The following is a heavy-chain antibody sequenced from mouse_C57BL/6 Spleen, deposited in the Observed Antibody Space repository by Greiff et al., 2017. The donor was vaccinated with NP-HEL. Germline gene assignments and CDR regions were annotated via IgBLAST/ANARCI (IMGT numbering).Heavy chain of an antibody. CDR1: GYAFSSSW. Sequence: VQGVESGPELVKPGASVKISCKASGYAFSSSWMNWVKQRPGKGLEWIGRIYPGDGDTNYNGKFKGKATLTADKSSSTAYMQLSSLTSEDSAVYFCARSITTVGDYWGQGTTLTVSS. V-gene: IGHV1-82*01. J-gene: IGHJ2*01. D-gene: IGHD1-1*01. CDR2: IYPGDGDT. CDR3: ARSITTVGDY.